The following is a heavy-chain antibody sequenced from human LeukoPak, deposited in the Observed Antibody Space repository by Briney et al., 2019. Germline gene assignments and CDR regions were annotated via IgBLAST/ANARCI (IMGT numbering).Heavy chain of an antibody. J-gene: IGHJ4*02. CDR1: GLTVSTNY. CDR3: ALYDSSGYYVNYFDY. Sequence: GSLRLSCAASGLTVSTNYMSWVRQAPGKGLEWVSAISGSGGSTYYAGSVKGRFTISRDNSKNTLYLQMNSLRAEDTAVYYCALYDSSGYYVNYFDYWGQGTLVTVSS. D-gene: IGHD3-22*01. CDR2: ISGSGGST. V-gene: IGHV3-23*01.